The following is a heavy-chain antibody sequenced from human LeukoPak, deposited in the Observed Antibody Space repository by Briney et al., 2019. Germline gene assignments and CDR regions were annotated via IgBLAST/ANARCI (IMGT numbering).Heavy chain of an antibody. J-gene: IGHJ1*01. CDR1: GDSVSRSDSY. Sequence: KPSETLSLTCSVSGDSVSRSDSYWDWIRQPPGKGLEWIGTIYYSGRTYYSPSLKSRVTMSVDPSNNQFSLNLRSVTAADTAVYDCARRRYYDGSGYLEWGQGTLLSVSS. V-gene: IGHV4-39*01. CDR2: IYYSGRT. CDR3: ARRRYYDGSGYLE. D-gene: IGHD3-22*01.